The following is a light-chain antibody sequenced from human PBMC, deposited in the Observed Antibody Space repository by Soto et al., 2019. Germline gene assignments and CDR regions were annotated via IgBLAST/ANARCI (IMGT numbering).Light chain of an antibody. CDR1: QSLVHSDGNTD. V-gene: IGKV2-24*01. J-gene: IGKJ1*01. CDR2: KIS. CDR3: MQRSLFPRT. Sequence: DIVLTQTPLSSPVTLGQPSSISCRSSQSLVHSDGNTDLSWLQQRPGQPPRLLSYKISNRFSGGPDRFSGSGAWTDFTLKISRVESEDVGVYYCMQRSLFPRTFGKGTKVEIK.